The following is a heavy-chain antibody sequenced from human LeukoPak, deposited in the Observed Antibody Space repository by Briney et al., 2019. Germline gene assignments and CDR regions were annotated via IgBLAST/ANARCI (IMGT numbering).Heavy chain of an antibody. CDR2: IYYSGST. D-gene: IGHD3-22*01. Sequence: PSETLSLTCTVSGGSVSSGSYYGSWIRQPPGKGLEWIGYIYYSGSTNYNPSLKSRVTISVDTSKNQFSLELSSVTAADTAVYYCATSYYYDSSGYYYGFDYWGQGTLVTVSS. CDR1: GGSVSSGSYY. J-gene: IGHJ4*02. V-gene: IGHV4-61*01. CDR3: ATSYYYDSSGYYYGFDY.